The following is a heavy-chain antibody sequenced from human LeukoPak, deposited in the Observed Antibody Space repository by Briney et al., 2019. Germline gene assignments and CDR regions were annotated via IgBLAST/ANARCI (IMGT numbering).Heavy chain of an antibody. CDR1: GFTVDSNY. D-gene: IGHD3-22*01. CDR3: ARGDDSGYHDYFDY. V-gene: IGHV3-53*01. Sequence: GGSLRLSCAASGFTVDSNYLSWVRQAPGKGLEWVSTIYTGGNTYYAASVKGRFTISRDFSKNTVFPHMNSLRAEDTAMYYCARGDDSGYHDYFDYWGQGALVTVSS. CDR2: IYTGGNT. J-gene: IGHJ4*02.